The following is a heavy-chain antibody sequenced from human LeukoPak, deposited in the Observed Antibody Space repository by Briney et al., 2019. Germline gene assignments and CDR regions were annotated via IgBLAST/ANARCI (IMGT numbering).Heavy chain of an antibody. D-gene: IGHD2-15*01. CDR3: ARGCSGGSCYVY. V-gene: IGHV3-64*01. Sequence: GGSLRLSCAASGFTFSSYAMHWVRQAPGKGLEYVSAISSNGGSTYYATSVKGRFTISRDNSKNTLYLQMGSLRAEDMAVYYCARGCSGGSCYVYWGQGTLVTVSS. CDR1: GFTFSSYA. CDR2: ISSNGGST. J-gene: IGHJ4*02.